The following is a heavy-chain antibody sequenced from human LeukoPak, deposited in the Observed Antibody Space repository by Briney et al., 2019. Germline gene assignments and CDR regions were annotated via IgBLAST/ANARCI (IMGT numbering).Heavy chain of an antibody. CDR3: ARLGIVGARDFDY. D-gene: IGHD1-26*01. CDR1: GGTFSSYA. V-gene: IGHV1-69*04. J-gene: IGHJ4*02. CDR2: IIPILGIA. Sequence: GASVKVSCKASGGTFSSYAISWVRQAPGQGLEWMGRIIPILGIASYAQKFQGRVTITADKSTSTAYMELSSLRSEDTAVYYCARLGIVGARDFDYWGQGTLVTVSS.